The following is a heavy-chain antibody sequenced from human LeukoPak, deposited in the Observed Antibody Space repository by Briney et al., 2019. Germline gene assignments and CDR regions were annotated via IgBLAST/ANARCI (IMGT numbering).Heavy chain of an antibody. Sequence: GGSLRLSCAASGFTFSSYAMSWVRQAPGKGLEWVSAISGSGGSTYYADSAKGRFTVSRDNAKKSLYLQMNSLRAEDTAVYYCARGGGYCSSTSCYYFDSWGQGTLVTVSS. CDR3: ARGGGYCSSTSCYYFDS. CDR1: GFTFSSYA. J-gene: IGHJ4*02. D-gene: IGHD2-2*01. V-gene: IGHV3-23*01. CDR2: ISGSGGST.